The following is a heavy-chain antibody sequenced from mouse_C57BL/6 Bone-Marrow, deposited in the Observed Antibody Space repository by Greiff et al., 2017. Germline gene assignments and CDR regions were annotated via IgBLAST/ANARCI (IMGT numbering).Heavy chain of an antibody. V-gene: IGHV5-16*01. J-gene: IGHJ2*01. CDR3: ARMAYYDGSNYFDY. Sequence: EVKLVESEGGLVQPGSSMKLSCTASGFTFSDYYMAWVRQVPEKGLEWVANINYDGSSTYYLDSLKSRFIISRDNAKNILYLQMSSLKSEDTATYDCARMAYYDGSNYFDYWGQGTTLTVSA. CDR2: INYDGSST. D-gene: IGHD1-1*01. CDR1: GFTFSDYY.